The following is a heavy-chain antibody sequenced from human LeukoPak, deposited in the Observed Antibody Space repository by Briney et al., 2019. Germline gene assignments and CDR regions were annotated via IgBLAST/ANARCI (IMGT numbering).Heavy chain of an antibody. J-gene: IGHJ4*02. CDR3: ARQGSSGWFGAGFDY. CDR1: GFTFGSYA. D-gene: IGHD6-19*01. CDR2: ISYDGSNK. V-gene: IGHV3-30*01. Sequence: GGSLRLSCAASGFTFGSYAMHWVRQAPGKGLEWVAVISYDGSNKYYADSVKGRFTISRDNSKNTLYLQMNSLRAEDTAVYYCARQGSSGWFGAGFDYWGQGTLVTVSS.